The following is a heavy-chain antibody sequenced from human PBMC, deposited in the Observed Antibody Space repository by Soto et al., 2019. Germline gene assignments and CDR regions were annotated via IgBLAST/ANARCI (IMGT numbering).Heavy chain of an antibody. Sequence: QVQLVQSGAEVKKPGASVKVSCKASGYTFASYAISWMRQAPGQGLEWMGWISAYNGNTNYAQKLQGRVTMTTDTSTTTAHMELRSLRSLDTAVYYCARDPPPPAYWGQGTRVTVSS. V-gene: IGHV1-18*01. CDR2: ISAYNGNT. D-gene: IGHD2-2*01. CDR3: ARDPPPPAY. CDR1: GYTFASYA. J-gene: IGHJ4*02.